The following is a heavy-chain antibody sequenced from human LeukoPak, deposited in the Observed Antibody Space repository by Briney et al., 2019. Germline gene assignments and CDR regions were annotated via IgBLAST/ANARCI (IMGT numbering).Heavy chain of an antibody. CDR3: ARDRRLSYYYYDMDV. CDR2: IYPTSGGT. D-gene: IGHD6-19*01. Sequence: AASVKVSCMASGYTFTGYYMHWVRQAPGQGLERMGWIYPTSGGTNYAQKVQGRVTMTSDTSNSTAYIELSRLRSDDTAVYYCARDRRLSYYYYDMDVWAKGTTVTVAS. J-gene: IGHJ6*03. V-gene: IGHV1-2*02. CDR1: GYTFTGYY.